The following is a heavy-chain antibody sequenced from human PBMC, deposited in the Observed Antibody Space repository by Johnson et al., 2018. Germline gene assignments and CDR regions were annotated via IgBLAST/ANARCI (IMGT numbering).Heavy chain of an antibody. J-gene: IGHJ4*02. Sequence: VQLVESGGGLVQPGGSLRLSCAASGFTFSAYAMSWVRQAPEKGLEWVSLISGSGRYTYYTDSVKGRFTISRDNSKNTLHRQMNSLRADDTAVYYCAKTACGGHGWDFWGQGTLVTVSS. CDR3: AKTACGGHGWDF. V-gene: IGHV3-23*04. CDR2: ISGSGRYT. D-gene: IGHD5-12*01. CDR1: GFTFSAYA.